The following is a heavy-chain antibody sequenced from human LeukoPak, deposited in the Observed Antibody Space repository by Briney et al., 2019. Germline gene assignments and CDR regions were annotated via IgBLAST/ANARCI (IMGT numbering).Heavy chain of an antibody. Sequence: GGSLRLSCAASGFTVSSNYMSWVRQAPGKGLEWVSVIYSGGSTYYADSVKGRFTISRDNSKNTLYLQMNSLRAEDMAVYYCARDAVPDIVVVPAAMPYYYYGMDVWGQGTTVTVSS. V-gene: IGHV3-66*01. CDR2: IYSGGST. D-gene: IGHD2-2*01. J-gene: IGHJ6*02. CDR1: GFTVSSNY. CDR3: ARDAVPDIVVVPAAMPYYYYGMDV.